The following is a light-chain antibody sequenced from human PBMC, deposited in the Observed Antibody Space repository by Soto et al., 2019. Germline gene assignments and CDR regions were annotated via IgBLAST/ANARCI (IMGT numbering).Light chain of an antibody. J-gene: IGLJ3*02. Sequence: QSVLTQPPSVSGAPGQRVTISCTGYNSNIGAGYDVHWYQQLPGTAPQLLIYGTSNRPSGVPDRFSASKSGTSASLAITGLQAEDEADYYCQSYDSSLSGWVFGGGTKVTVL. CDR3: QSYDSSLSGWV. CDR2: GTS. CDR1: NSNIGAGYD. V-gene: IGLV1-40*01.